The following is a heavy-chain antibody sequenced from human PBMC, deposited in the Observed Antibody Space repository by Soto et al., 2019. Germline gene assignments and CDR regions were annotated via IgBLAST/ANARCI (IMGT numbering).Heavy chain of an antibody. J-gene: IGHJ6*03. D-gene: IGHD3-3*01. Sequence: QPGGSLRLSCAASGFTFSSYAMHWVRQAPGKGLDYVSAISSNGGSTYYANSVKGRFTISRDNSKNTLYLQMGSLRAEDMAVYYCARAPTPLLEWSIGPYYMDVRGKGTKVTVSS. V-gene: IGHV3-64*01. CDR2: ISSNGGST. CDR3: ARAPTPLLEWSIGPYYMDV. CDR1: GFTFSSYA.